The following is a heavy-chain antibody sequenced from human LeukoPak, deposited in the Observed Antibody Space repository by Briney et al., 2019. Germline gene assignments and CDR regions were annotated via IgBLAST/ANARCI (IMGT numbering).Heavy chain of an antibody. CDR1: GYSFTSYW. V-gene: IGHV5-51*01. CDR3: ARWMPVEKIKVWGNWFDP. CDR2: IYPGDSDT. J-gene: IGHJ5*02. Sequence: GESLKISCKGSGYSFTSYWIGWVRQMPGKGLEWMGIIYPGDSDTRYSPSFQGQVTISADKSISTAYLQWSSLKASDTAMYYCARWMPVEKIKVWGNWFDPWGQGTLVTVSS. D-gene: IGHD3-16*01.